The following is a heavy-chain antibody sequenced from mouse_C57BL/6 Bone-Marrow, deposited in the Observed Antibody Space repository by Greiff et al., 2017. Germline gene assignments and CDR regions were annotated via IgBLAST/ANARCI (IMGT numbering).Heavy chain of an antibody. D-gene: IGHD1-1*01. Sequence: EVQGVESGGDLVQPGGSLKLSCAASGFTFSSYGMYWVRQTPDKRLEWVATISSGGSYTYYPDSVKGRFTISRNNAKNTRYLQMSILKSEDTAMYYCARRYGSSYWYVDVWGTGTTVTVSS. V-gene: IGHV5-6*01. CDR1: GFTFSSYG. J-gene: IGHJ1*03. CDR3: ARRYGSSYWYVDV. CDR2: ISSGGSYT.